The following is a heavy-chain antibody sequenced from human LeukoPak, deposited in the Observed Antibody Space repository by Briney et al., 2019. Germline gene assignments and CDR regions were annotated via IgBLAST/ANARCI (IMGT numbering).Heavy chain of an antibody. CDR3: ARDFGFGIGY. Sequence: KTGGSLRLSCAASGFTFSSYSMNWVRQAPGKGLEWVSSISSSSSYIYYADSVKGRFTISRDNAKNSLYLQMNSLRAEDTAVYYCARDFGFGIGYWGQGTLVTVSS. CDR1: GFTFSSYS. V-gene: IGHV3-21*01. CDR2: ISSSSSYI. J-gene: IGHJ4*02. D-gene: IGHD1-14*01.